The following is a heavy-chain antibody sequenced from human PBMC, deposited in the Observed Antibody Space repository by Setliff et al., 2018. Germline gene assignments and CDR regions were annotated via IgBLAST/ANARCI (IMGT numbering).Heavy chain of an antibody. CDR2: VYSGGSST. CDR3: ARTCSGSGCYAGLES. CDR1: GFTFGTYS. V-gene: IGHV3-23*03. D-gene: IGHD2-15*01. J-gene: IGHJ4*02. Sequence: GGSLRLSCAASGFTFGTYSMNWVRQAPGKGLEWVSVVYSGGSSTYYADSVKGRFTISRDNSKNTLYLQMNSLRPEDTAVYYCARTCSGSGCYAGLESWGQGTPVTVSS.